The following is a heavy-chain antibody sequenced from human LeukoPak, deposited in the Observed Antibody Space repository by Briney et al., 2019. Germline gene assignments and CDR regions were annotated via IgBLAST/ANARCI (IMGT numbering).Heavy chain of an antibody. D-gene: IGHD4-23*01. J-gene: IGHJ4*02. CDR3: ARDRAVGFDY. CDR2: IYYSGST. Sequence: SETLSLTCTVSAGSISSYYWSWIRQPPGKGLEWIGYIYYSGSTNYNPSLKSRVTISVDTSKNQFSLKLSSVTAADTAVYYCARDRAVGFDYWGQGTLVTVSS. CDR1: AGSISSYY. V-gene: IGHV4-59*01.